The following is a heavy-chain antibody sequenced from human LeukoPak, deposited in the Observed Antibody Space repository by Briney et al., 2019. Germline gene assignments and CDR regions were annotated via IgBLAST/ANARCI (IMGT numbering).Heavy chain of an antibody. CDR3: ARARVGNCGGDCSLYYFDY. CDR2: INHSGST. V-gene: IGHV4-34*01. D-gene: IGHD2-21*02. CDR1: GGSFSGYY. J-gene: IGHJ4*02. Sequence: SETLSLTCAVYGGSFSGYYWSWIRQPPGKGLEWIGEINHSGSTNYNPSLKSRVTISVDTSKNQFSLKLSSVTAADTAVYYCARARVGNCGGDCSLYYFDYWGQGTLVTVSS.